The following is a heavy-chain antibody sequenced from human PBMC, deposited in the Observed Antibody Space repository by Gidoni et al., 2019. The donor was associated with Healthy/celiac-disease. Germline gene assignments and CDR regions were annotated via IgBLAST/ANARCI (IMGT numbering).Heavy chain of an antibody. J-gene: IGHJ4*02. Sequence: QLQLQESGPGLVKPSETLSLTCTVSGGSISSSSYYWGWIRQPPGKGLEWIGSIYYSGSTYYNPSLKSRVTISVDTSKNQFSLKLSSVTAADTAVYYCARADGGYSYGEHFDYWGQGTLVTVSS. V-gene: IGHV4-39*07. CDR1: GGSISSSSYY. D-gene: IGHD5-18*01. CDR3: ARADGGYSYGEHFDY. CDR2: IYYSGST.